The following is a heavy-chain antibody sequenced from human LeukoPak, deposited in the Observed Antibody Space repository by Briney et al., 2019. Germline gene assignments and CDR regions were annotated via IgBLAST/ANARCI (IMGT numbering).Heavy chain of an antibody. CDR2: IITVLGIA. CDR1: GGTFSSYA. Sequence: SVKVSCKASGGTFSSYAISWVRQAPGQGLEWMGRIITVLGIANYAQKLQGRVTITADKSTSTAYMELSSLRSEDTAVYYCARDANTMVRGVINAWIYWGQGTLVTVSS. V-gene: IGHV1-69*04. CDR3: ARDANTMVRGVINAWIY. D-gene: IGHD3-10*01. J-gene: IGHJ4*02.